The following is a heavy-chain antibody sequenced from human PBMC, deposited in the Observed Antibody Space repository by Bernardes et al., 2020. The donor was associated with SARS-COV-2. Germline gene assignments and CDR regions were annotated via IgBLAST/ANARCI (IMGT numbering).Heavy chain of an antibody. CDR3: ARVGVMVRGVMGSNDY. Sequence: GGSLRLSRAASGFTFSSYSMNWVRQAPGKGLEWVSYISSSSSTIYYADSVKGRFTISRDNAKNSLYLQMNSLRAEDTAVYYCARVGVMVRGVMGSNDYWGQGTLVTVSS. V-gene: IGHV3-48*04. CDR2: ISSSSSTI. J-gene: IGHJ4*02. CDR1: GFTFSSYS. D-gene: IGHD3-10*01.